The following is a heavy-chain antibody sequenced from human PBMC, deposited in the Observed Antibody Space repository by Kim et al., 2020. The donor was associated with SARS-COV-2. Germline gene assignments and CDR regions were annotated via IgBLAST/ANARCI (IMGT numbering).Heavy chain of an antibody. Sequence: GGSLRLSCVESGITSSSYWLTWVQAPGKGLEGVANIKRDGSGRYYGDYVKGRFTISRDNAKSSVFLQMNSLRSEDTAVYYCGISGIWGQGPLVTVSS. CDR1: GITSSSYW. CDR2: IKRDGSGR. J-gene: IGHJ4*02. V-gene: IGHV3-7*01. CDR3: GISGI.